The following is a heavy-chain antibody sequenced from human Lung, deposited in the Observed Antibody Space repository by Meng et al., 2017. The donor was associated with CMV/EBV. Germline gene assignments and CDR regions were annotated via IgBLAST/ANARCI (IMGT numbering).Heavy chain of an antibody. V-gene: IGHV5-51*01. CDR1: GYSFTSYW. J-gene: IGHJ6*02. D-gene: IGHD3-3*01. Sequence: GEXXKISCKGSGYSFTSYWIGWVRQMPGKGLEWMGIIYPGDSDTRYSPSFQGRVTISADKSISTAYLQWSSLKASDTAMYYCARSFYDFWSGYTDYYYGMDVWXQGTTVTVSS. CDR3: ARSFYDFWSGYTDYYYGMDV. CDR2: IYPGDSDT.